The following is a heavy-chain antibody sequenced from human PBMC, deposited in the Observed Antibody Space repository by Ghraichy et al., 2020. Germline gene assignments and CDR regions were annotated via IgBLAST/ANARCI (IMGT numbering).Heavy chain of an antibody. D-gene: IGHD3-10*01. J-gene: IGHJ4*02. Sequence: GGSLRLSCAASGFTFSSYAMHWVRQAPGKGLEWVAVISYDGSNKYYADSVKGRFTISRDNSKNTLYLQMNSLRAEDTAVYYCARDHEYYGSGSCLDYWGQGTLVTVSS. CDR2: ISYDGSNK. CDR3: ARDHEYYGSGSCLDY. V-gene: IGHV3-30*04. CDR1: GFTFSSYA.